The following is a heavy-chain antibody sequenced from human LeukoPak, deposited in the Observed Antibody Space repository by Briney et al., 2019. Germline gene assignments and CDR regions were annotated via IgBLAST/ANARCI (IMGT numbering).Heavy chain of an antibody. Sequence: PGGSLRLSCAASGNYWMHWVRQAPGKGLMWVSHIINDGSYTTYADSVKGRFTISRDNAKKSLYLQMNSLRAEDTAIYYCVGNYYDSSGLDYWGQGTLVTVSS. CDR1: GNYW. CDR3: VGNYYDSSGLDY. V-gene: IGHV3-74*01. CDR2: IINDGSYT. D-gene: IGHD3-22*01. J-gene: IGHJ4*02.